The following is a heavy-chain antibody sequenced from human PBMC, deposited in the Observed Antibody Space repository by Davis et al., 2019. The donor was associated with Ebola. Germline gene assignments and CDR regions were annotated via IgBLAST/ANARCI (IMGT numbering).Heavy chain of an antibody. Sequence: MPPETLSLTCTVSAGSTSSSGSYCAWLRRPPGKGLEWIGSAYYSGSSGSTHYNPSPKRRVTISADTSKNQLSLRMSSVTAADTAVYYCARQSAQEYGMDVWGQGTTVAVSS. CDR3: ARQSAQEYGMDV. V-gene: IGHV4-39*01. CDR2: AYYSGSSGST. CDR1: AGSTSSSGSY. J-gene: IGHJ6*02.